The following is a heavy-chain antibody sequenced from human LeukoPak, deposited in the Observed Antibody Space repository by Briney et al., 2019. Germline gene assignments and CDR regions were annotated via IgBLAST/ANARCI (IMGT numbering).Heavy chain of an antibody. V-gene: IGHV1-2*06. CDR2: INPNSGGT. J-gene: IGHJ4*02. Sequence: ASVKVSCKASGYTFTGHYMHWVRQAPGQGLEWMGRINPNSGGTNYAQKFQGRVTMTRDTFITTAYMELSRLRSDDTAVYYCARNDYATDYFDYWGQGTLVTVSS. CDR1: GYTFTGHY. CDR3: ARNDYATDYFDY. D-gene: IGHD1-1*01.